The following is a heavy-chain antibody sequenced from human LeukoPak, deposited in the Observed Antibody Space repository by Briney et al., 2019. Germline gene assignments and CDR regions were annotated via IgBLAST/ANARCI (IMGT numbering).Heavy chain of an antibody. V-gene: IGHV1-2*02. D-gene: IGHD5-24*01. CDR2: INCNSGGT. CDR1: GYTFTAYY. J-gene: IGHJ3*02. Sequence: ASVKVSCKASGYTFTAYYMHWVRQAPGQRREWMGWINCNSGGTKYAQIFQGRVTMTRDTSFSTAYMELSRLRSHDTAVYYCARSDQQMAYDAFDIWGQGTVVTVSS. CDR3: ARSDQQMAYDAFDI.